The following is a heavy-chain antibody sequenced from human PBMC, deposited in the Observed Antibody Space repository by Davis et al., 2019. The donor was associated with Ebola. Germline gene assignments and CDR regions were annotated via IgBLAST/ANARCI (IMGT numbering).Heavy chain of an antibody. D-gene: IGHD1-26*01. V-gene: IGHV4-34*01. CDR3: ARGAGGVGYYYYMDV. Sequence: PSETLSLTCAVYGGSFSGYYWSWIRQPPGKGLEWIGEINHSGSTNYNPSLKSRVTISVDTSKNQFSLKLSSVTAADTAVYYCARGAGGVGYYYYMDVWGKGTTVTVSS. CDR2: INHSGST. J-gene: IGHJ6*03. CDR1: GGSFSGYY.